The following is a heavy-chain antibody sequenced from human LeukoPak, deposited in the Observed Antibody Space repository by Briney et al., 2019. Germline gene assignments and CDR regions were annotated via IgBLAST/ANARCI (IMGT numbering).Heavy chain of an antibody. Sequence: ASVKVSCKASGYTFTGYYMPWVRQAPGQGLEWMGWINPNSGGTNYAQKFQGRVTMTRDTSISTAYMELSRLRSDDTAVYYCARVEDYSNGHYYYYGMDVWGQGTTVTVSS. CDR3: ARVEDYSNGHYYYYGMDV. CDR1: GYTFTGYY. V-gene: IGHV1-2*02. J-gene: IGHJ6*02. D-gene: IGHD4-11*01. CDR2: INPNSGGT.